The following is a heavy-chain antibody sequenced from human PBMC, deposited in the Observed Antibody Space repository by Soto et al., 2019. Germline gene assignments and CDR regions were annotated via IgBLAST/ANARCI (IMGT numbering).Heavy chain of an antibody. V-gene: IGHV1-18*04. D-gene: IGHD4-17*01. Sequence: QVKVMQSGAEVKKPGDSVKVSCKTSGYIFRDYGINWVRQAPGQGLEWMGWISGYSGNANLAQKFQGRVTMTTDKSKRTAYMELRRLRSDDTAVYYCAKRTSGTTWGESDYWGQGTLVTVSS. J-gene: IGHJ4*02. CDR2: ISGYSGNA. CDR1: GYIFRDYG. CDR3: AKRTSGTTWGESDY.